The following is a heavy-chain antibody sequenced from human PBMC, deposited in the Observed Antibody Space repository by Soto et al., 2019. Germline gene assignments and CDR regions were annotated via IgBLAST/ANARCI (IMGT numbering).Heavy chain of an antibody. CDR3: ARTYCSGGSCYLAY. Sequence: SETLSLTCTVSGGSISSGGYYWSWIRQHPGKGLEWIGYIYYSGSTYYNPSLKSRVTISVDTSKNQFSLKLSSVTAADTAVYYCARTYCSGGSCYLAYWGQGTLVTVSS. D-gene: IGHD2-15*01. CDR2: IYYSGST. CDR1: GGSISSGGYY. J-gene: IGHJ4*02. V-gene: IGHV4-31*03.